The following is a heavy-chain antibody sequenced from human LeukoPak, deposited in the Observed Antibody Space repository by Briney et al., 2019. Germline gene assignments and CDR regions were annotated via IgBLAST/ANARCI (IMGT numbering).Heavy chain of an antibody. CDR1: GFTFSSYA. CDR3: AKGLGLSGYSYGYHYYYMDV. Sequence: GGSLRLSCAASGFTFSSYAMSWVRQAPGKGLEWVSAISGSGGSTYYADSVKGRFTISRDNSKNTLYLQMNSLRAEDTAVYYCAKGLGLSGYSYGYHYYYMDVWGKGTTVTVSS. V-gene: IGHV3-23*01. D-gene: IGHD5-18*01. CDR2: ISGSGGST. J-gene: IGHJ6*03.